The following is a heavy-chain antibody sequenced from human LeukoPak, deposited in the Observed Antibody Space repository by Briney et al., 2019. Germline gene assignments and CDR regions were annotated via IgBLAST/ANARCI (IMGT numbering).Heavy chain of an antibody. CDR1: GFTFNSYG. CDR2: ISYDGSNK. Sequence: PGVSLRLSCAASGFTFNSYGRHRVPPAPGKGLMGVAVISYDGSNKYYADSGKGRFTISRDNSKNTLYLQRNSLEADDTGVYYCAKQGGYCSSTSCFYGMDVWGQGTTVTVSS. J-gene: IGHJ6*02. V-gene: IGHV3-30*18. D-gene: IGHD2-2*01. CDR3: AKQGGYCSSTSCFYGMDV.